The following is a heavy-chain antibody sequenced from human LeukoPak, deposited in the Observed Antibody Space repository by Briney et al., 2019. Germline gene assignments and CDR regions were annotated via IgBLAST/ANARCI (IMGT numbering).Heavy chain of an antibody. CDR1: GFTFSSYS. V-gene: IGHV3-21*01. CDR2: ISSSSSYI. J-gene: IGHJ4*02. CDR3: AKDNRDYYDSSVLGY. Sequence: GGSLRLSCAASGFTFSSYSMNWVRQAPGKGLEWVSSISSSSSYIYYADSVKGRFTISRDNAKNSLYLQMNSLRAEDTAVYYCAKDNRDYYDSSVLGYWGQGTLVTVSS. D-gene: IGHD3-22*01.